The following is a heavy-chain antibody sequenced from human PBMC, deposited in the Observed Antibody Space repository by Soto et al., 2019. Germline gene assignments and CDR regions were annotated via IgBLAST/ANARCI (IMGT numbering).Heavy chain of an antibody. CDR3: AKDRSSGYYIDAFDI. J-gene: IGHJ3*02. D-gene: IGHD3-22*01. CDR2: ISYDGSNK. Sequence: GGSLRLSCSASGFTFSDYGIHWVRQAPGKGLEWVALISYDGSNKYYADSVKGRFTISRDNSKNTLYLQMNSLRAEDTAVYYCAKDRSSGYYIDAFDIWGQGTMVTVSS. CDR1: GFTFSDYG. V-gene: IGHV3-30*18.